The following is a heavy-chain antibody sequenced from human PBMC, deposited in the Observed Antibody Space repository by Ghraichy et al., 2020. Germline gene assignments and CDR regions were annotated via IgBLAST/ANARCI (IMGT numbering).Heavy chain of an antibody. J-gene: IGHJ4*02. Sequence: SETLSLTCTVSGGSMSSVHWSWIRQPPGKGLEWIGYICDSGNTNYNPSLKSRVTISVDTSKNQFSLKLNSVTAADTAVYYCAGYMEGNGGRGYWGQGTLVTVSS. CDR1: GGSMSSVH. V-gene: IGHV4-59*01. CDR3: AGYMEGNGGRGY. CDR2: ICDSGNT. D-gene: IGHD6-13*01.